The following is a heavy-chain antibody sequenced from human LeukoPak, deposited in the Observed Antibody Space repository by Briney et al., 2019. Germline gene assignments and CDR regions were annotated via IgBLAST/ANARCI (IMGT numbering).Heavy chain of an antibody. CDR3: AKDSSSWHLDN. CDR1: GFTFSSYS. V-gene: IGHV3-21*01. CDR2: ISSSSSYI. Sequence: GSLRLSFAASGFTFSSYSMNWVRQAPGKGLEWVSSISSSSSYIYYADSVNGRFTISRDNAKSSLYLQMNSLRGEDTAVYYCAKDSSSWHLDNWGQGTLVTVSS. J-gene: IGHJ4*02. D-gene: IGHD6-13*01.